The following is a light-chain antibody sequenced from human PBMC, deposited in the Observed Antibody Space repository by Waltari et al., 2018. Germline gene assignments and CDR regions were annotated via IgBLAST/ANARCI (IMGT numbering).Light chain of an antibody. Sequence: QSALTQPASVSGSPGQSINILCTGTSSDVGSYDLFSWYQQHPGKAPKLMIYEVYKRPSGVSNRFSGAKYGNTASLTISGLQAEDEADYYCCSYAGSSTFTFGGGTKLTVL. CDR2: EVY. CDR1: SSDVGSYDL. J-gene: IGLJ2*01. CDR3: CSYAGSSTFT. V-gene: IGLV2-23*02.